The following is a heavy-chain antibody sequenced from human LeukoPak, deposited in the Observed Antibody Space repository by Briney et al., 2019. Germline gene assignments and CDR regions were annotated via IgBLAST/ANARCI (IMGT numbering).Heavy chain of an antibody. CDR3: ARGIAAAGATLYYYMDV. J-gene: IGHJ6*03. CDR2: ISSSGVTI. CDR1: VFTFSIYV. Sequence: GGSLRLSCAASVFTFSIYVMNCVRQAPGKGVEWVSYISSSGVTIYYADSVKGRFTISRDNAKNSLYMQIHSLRAEDTAVYYFARGIAAAGATLYYYMDVWDKGTTVTVSS. D-gene: IGHD6-13*01. V-gene: IGHV3-48*03.